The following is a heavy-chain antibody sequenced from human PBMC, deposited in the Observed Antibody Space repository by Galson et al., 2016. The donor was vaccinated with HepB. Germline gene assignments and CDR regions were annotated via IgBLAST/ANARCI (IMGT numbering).Heavy chain of an antibody. CDR3: AKKTVELTAISYFKGCDC. J-gene: IGHJ4*02. CDR2: ISGGGGST. Sequence: SLRLSCAASGFTFSSYAMSWVRRAPGKGLEWVSTISGGGGSTYYADSVKGRFTISRDNSKNTPFLQMSSLRAEDTAVYYCAKKTVELTAISYFKGCDCWGQGTRVTVSS. D-gene: IGHD4-23*01. CDR1: GFTFSSYA. V-gene: IGHV3-23*01.